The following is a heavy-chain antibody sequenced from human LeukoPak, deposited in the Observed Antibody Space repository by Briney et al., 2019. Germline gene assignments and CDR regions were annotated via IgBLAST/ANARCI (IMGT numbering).Heavy chain of an antibody. J-gene: IGHJ2*01. CDR3: AKCRKGAGQPFDL. D-gene: IGHD6-19*01. CDR1: GFTFDDYA. CDR2: ISWNSGSI. V-gene: IGHV3-9*01. Sequence: PGRSLRLSCAASGFTFDDYAMHWVRQAPGKGLEWVSGISWNSGSIGYADSVKGRFTISRDNAKNSLYLQMNSLRAEDTALYYCAKCRKGAGQPFDLWGRGTLVTVSS.